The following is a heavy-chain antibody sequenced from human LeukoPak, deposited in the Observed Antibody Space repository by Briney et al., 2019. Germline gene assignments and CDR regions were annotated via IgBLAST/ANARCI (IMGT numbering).Heavy chain of an antibody. D-gene: IGHD4-17*01. CDR3: ARLGGATVTTHNFDY. V-gene: IGHV4-30-4*08. CDR1: GGSISSGDYY. CDR2: IYYSGST. Sequence: SETLSLTCTVSGGSISSGDYYWSWIRQPPGKGLEWIGHIYYSGSTYYNPSLKSRVTISVDTSKNQFSLKLSSVTAADTAVYYCARLGGATVTTHNFDYWGQGTLVTVSS. J-gene: IGHJ4*02.